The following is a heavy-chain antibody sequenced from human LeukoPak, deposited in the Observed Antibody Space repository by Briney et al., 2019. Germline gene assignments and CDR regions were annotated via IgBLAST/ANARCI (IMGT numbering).Heavy chain of an antibody. D-gene: IGHD1-26*01. CDR3: ARGIVGATRH. Sequence: SETLSLTCAVYGGSFSGYYWSWIRQPPGKGLEWIGEINHSGSTNYNPSLKSRVTISVDTSKNQFSLKLSSVTAADTAVYYCARGIVGATRHWGQGTLVTVSS. J-gene: IGHJ4*02. V-gene: IGHV4-34*01. CDR2: INHSGST. CDR1: GGSFSGYY.